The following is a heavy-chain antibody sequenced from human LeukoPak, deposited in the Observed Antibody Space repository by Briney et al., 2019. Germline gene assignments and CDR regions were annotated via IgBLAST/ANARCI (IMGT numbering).Heavy chain of an antibody. D-gene: IGHD6-19*01. V-gene: IGHV1-2*02. J-gene: IGHJ4*02. CDR1: GYTFTGYY. CDR2: INPNSGGT. CDR3: ARVDSSGWYVIDY. Sequence: GASVNVSCKASGYTFTGYYMHWVRQAPGQGLGWMGWINPNSGGTNYAQKFQGRVTMTRDTSISTAYMELSRLRPDDTAVYYCARVDSSGWYVIDYWGQGTLVTVSS.